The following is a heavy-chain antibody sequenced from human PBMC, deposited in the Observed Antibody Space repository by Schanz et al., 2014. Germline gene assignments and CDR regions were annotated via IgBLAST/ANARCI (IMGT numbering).Heavy chain of an antibody. J-gene: IGHJ3*02. CDR3: ARRDNYLSAFDI. V-gene: IGHV4-39*01. CDR1: GASISGSSDY. CDR2: IYYTGTT. D-gene: IGHD4-4*01. Sequence: QLQLQESGPGLVKPSETLSLTCTVSGASISGSSDYWGWIRQSPGKGLEWIGNIYYTGTTYYNPSLKSRVPMSVDTSKTRVSLNLPSATAADTAVFYCARRDNYLSAFDIWGQGTMVTVSS.